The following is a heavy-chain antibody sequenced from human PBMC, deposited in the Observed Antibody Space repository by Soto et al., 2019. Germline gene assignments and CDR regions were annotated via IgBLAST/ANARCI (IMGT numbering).Heavy chain of an antibody. V-gene: IGHV1-69*06. Sequence: QVQLVQSGAEVKKLGSSVKVSCKASGGTFSSYAISWVRQAPGQGLEWMGGIIPIFGTANYAQKFQGRVTITADKSTSTAYMELSSLRSEDTAVYYCARDGGYCSSTSCPSPFYYYYGMDVWGQGTTVTVSS. J-gene: IGHJ6*02. CDR1: GGTFSSYA. CDR2: IIPIFGTA. D-gene: IGHD2-2*01. CDR3: ARDGGYCSSTSCPSPFYYYYGMDV.